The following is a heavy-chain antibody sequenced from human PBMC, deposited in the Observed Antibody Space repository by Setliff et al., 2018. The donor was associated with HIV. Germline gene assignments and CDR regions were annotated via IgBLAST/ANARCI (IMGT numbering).Heavy chain of an antibody. D-gene: IGHD2-8*01. J-gene: IGHJ4*02. Sequence: SETLSLTCTVSGGSIRSGGYYWSWIRQHSRKGLEWIGSIYYSGTTYYNPSLKSRISISLDTSKNQFSLKLSSVAAADTAVYSCARFVWGAFDSWGQGSLVTVSS. V-gene: IGHV4-31*03. CDR3: ARFVWGAFDS. CDR1: GGSIRSGGYY. CDR2: IYYSGTT.